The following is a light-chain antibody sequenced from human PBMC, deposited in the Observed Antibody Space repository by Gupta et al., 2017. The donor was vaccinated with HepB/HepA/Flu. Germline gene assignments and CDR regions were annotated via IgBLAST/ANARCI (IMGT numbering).Light chain of an antibody. CDR1: QSISNY. V-gene: IGKV1-39*01. CDR2: GAS. CDR3: QHRYSTPRS. J-gene: IGKJ2*04. Sequence: DIQMTQSPSSLSASVGERVTITCRTSQSISNYLNWYQQKPGEAPNLLIYGASSLQSGVPSRFSGSGSGTDFTLTIGSLQPEDFATYYCQHRYSTPRSFGKGTRVDIK.